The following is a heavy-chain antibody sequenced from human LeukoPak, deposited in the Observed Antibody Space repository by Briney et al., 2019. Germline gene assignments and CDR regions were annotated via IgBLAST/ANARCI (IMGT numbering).Heavy chain of an antibody. CDR1: GCTFDDYA. CDR2: ISGDGGST. V-gene: IGHV3-43*02. D-gene: IGHD2-8*02. J-gene: IGHJ4*02. Sequence: GWSLTLSCPASGCTFDDYAMHWLRQAAAKGLAWVSFISGDGGSTYYADSVKSRFTISRDNSKNSLYLKMNSLRTEDTALYYCAKDIGFVDWWEYFDYWGQGTLATVSS. CDR3: AKDIGFVDWWEYFDY.